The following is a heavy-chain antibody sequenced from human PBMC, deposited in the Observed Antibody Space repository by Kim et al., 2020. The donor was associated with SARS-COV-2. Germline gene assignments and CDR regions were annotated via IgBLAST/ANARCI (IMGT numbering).Heavy chain of an antibody. CDR2: IIPIFGTA. CDR1: GGTFSSYA. D-gene: IGHD5-18*01. CDR3: ARDARGYSYGST. V-gene: IGHV1-69*13. J-gene: IGHJ4*02. Sequence: SVKVSCKASGGTFSSYAISWVRQAPGQGLEWMGGIIPIFGTANYAQKFQGRVTITADESTSTAYMELSSLRSEDTAVYYCARDARGYSYGSTWGQGTLVTVSS.